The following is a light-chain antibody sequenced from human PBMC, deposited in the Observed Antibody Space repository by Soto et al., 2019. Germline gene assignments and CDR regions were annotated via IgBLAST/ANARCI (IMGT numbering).Light chain of an antibody. CDR3: QQYNSYSGR. CDR1: QSISNW. V-gene: IGKV1-5*01. CDR2: HAS. Sequence: ILMNQAFATLPAAFRDRFTITCRASQSISNWLAWYQHKPGTAPKVLIYHASNLQSGVPSRFSGSGSGTEFTLTISSLQPDDFAPYQSQQYNSYSGRFGQRVKV. J-gene: IGKJ1*01.